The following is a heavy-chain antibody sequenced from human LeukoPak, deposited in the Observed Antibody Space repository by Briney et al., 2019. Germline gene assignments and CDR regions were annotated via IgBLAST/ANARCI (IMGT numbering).Heavy chain of an antibody. CDR2: IYSGGST. CDR3: AGDRGSLLGMDY. D-gene: IGHD3-10*01. J-gene: IGHJ4*02. V-gene: IGHV3-66*02. CDR1: GFTVSSNY. Sequence: GGSLRLSCAASGFTVSSNYMSWVRQAPGKGLEWVSVIYSGGSTYYADPVKGRFTISRDNSKNTLYLQMNSLRAEDTAVYYCAGDRGSLLGMDYWGQGTLVTVSS.